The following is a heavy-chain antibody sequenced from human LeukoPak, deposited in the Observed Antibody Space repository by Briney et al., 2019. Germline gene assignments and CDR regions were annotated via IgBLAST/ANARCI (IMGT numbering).Heavy chain of an antibody. CDR2: ISISGTTI. CDR1: GFTFSNYE. Sequence: GGSLRLSCAVSGFTFSNYEMNWVRQAPGKGLEWISYISISGTTIYYADSVKGRFTISRDNAKNSPYLQMDSLRVEDTATYYCARWRGSTSERSDYWGQGTLVTVSS. J-gene: IGHJ4*02. D-gene: IGHD2-2*01. CDR3: ARWRGSTSERSDY. V-gene: IGHV3-48*03.